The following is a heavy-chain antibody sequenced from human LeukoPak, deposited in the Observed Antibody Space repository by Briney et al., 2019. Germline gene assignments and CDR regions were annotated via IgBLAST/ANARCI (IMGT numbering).Heavy chain of an antibody. CDR2: IIPIFSTA. V-gene: IGHV1-69*13. CDR3: ARGKIVVVPAAPGGDAFDI. J-gene: IGHJ3*02. D-gene: IGHD2-2*01. CDR1: GGTFGSYA. Sequence: SVKVSCKASGGTFGSYAISWVRQAPGQGLEWMGGIIPIFSTANYAQKFQGRVTITADESTSTAYMELSSLRSEDTAVYYCARGKIVVVPAAPGGDAFDIWGQGTMVTVSS.